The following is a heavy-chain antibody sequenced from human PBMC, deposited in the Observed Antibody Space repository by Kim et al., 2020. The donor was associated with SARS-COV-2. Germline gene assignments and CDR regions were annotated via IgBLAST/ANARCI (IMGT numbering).Heavy chain of an antibody. D-gene: IGHD6-13*01. CDR3: ARVSLGGQQLVRGSDY. V-gene: IGHV6-1*01. J-gene: IGHJ4*02. Sequence: SVKSRITINPDTSKNQFSLQLNSVTPEDTAVYYCARVSLGGQQLVRGSDYWGQGTLVTVSS.